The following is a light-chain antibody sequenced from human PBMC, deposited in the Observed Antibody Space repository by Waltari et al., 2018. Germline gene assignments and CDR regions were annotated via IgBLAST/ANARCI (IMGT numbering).Light chain of an antibody. CDR2: EVN. Sequence: TISCTGTSSDVGGYNYVSWYQQHPGKAPKLIIYEVNKRPSGVPDRFSGSKSGNTASLTVSGLQAEDEAEYYCSSKAGNNRVFGGGTTLTVL. CDR1: SSDVGGYNY. J-gene: IGLJ2*01. V-gene: IGLV2-8*01. CDR3: SSKAGNNRV.